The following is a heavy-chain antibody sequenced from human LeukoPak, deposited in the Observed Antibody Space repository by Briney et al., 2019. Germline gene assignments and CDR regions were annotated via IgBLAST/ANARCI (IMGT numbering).Heavy chain of an antibody. Sequence: GGSLRLSCAASGFTFSSYAMSWVRQAPGKGLEWVSAISGSGGSTYYADSVKGRFTISRDNSKNTLYLQMNSLRAEDTAVYYCARAAAGRRWSGGSYYFDYWGQGTLVTVSS. V-gene: IGHV3-23*01. J-gene: IGHJ4*02. D-gene: IGHD6-13*01. CDR2: ISGSGGST. CDR1: GFTFSSYA. CDR3: ARAAAGRRWSGGSYYFDY.